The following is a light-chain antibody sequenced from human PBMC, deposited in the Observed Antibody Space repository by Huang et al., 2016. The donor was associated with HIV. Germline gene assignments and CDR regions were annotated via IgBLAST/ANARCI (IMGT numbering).Light chain of an antibody. Sequence: DIVMTQSPLSLPVTPGEPASISCRSSQSLLHSNGYNYLDWYLQKPGQSPQLLIFLGSNRGSGVSDRFSGSRSGTDFTLKISGVEAEDVGVYYCMQSLQTPFTFGPGTKVDIK. CDR2: LGS. CDR3: MQSLQTPFT. V-gene: IGKV2-28*01. CDR1: QSLLHSNGYNY. J-gene: IGKJ3*01.